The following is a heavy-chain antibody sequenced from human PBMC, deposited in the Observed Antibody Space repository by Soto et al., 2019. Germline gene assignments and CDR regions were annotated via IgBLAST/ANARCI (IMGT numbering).Heavy chain of an antibody. Sequence: QVQLVESGGGVVQPGRSLRLSCAASGFTFSSYGMHWVRQAPGKGLEWVAVISYDGSNKYYADSVKGRFTISRDNSKNTLYLQMNSLRAEDTAVYYCAKDMTTVTADYYYGMDVWGQGTKVTVSS. J-gene: IGHJ6*02. CDR2: ISYDGSNK. CDR3: AKDMTTVTADYYYGMDV. V-gene: IGHV3-30*18. CDR1: GFTFSSYG. D-gene: IGHD4-17*01.